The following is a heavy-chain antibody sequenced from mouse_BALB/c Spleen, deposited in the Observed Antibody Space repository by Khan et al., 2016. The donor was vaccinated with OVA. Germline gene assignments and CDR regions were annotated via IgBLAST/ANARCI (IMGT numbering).Heavy chain of an antibody. D-gene: IGHD4-1*01. CDR2: IISGGDYT. V-gene: IGHV5-6*01. CDR3: ASHLTGSFAY. CDR1: GFTFSSYS. Sequence: VQLKESGGDLVKPGGSLKLSCAASGFTFSSYSMSWVRQTPDKRLEWVATIISGGDYTYYPDSVKGRFTISRDTAKNTLYLQMSSLTSEDTAMCYCASHLTGSFAYWGQGTLVTVSA. J-gene: IGHJ3*01.